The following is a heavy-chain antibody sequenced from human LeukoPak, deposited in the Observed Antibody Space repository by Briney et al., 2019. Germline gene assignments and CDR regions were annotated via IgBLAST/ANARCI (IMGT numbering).Heavy chain of an antibody. V-gene: IGHV3-74*01. CDR1: GITFSSYW. CDR2: INSDGRTI. Sequence: PGGSLRLSCAASGITFSSYWMPWVRQAPGKGLVWISRINSDGRTISCTDSVKGRFTISRDNAKNTLDLQMSSLRAEDTAVYYCARSRYSGNLVDHWGQGTLVTVSS. CDR3: ARSRYSGNLVDH. J-gene: IGHJ4*02. D-gene: IGHD1-26*01.